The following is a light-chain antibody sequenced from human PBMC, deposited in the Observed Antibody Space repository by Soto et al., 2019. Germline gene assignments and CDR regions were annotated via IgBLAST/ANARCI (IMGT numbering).Light chain of an antibody. CDR1: QSVSTY. CDR3: QQYGSSRFT. J-gene: IGKJ3*01. CDR2: DAS. V-gene: IGKV3-11*01. Sequence: EIVMTQSPATLSVSPGERATLSCRASQSVSTYLAWYQQKPGQAPRLLIYDASNRATGIPARFSGSGSGTDFTLTISSLEPEDFAVYYCQQYGSSRFTFGPGTKVDIK.